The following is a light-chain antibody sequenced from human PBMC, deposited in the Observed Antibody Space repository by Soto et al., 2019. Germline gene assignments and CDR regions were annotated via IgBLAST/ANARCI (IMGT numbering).Light chain of an antibody. CDR2: DAF. CDR1: QSVSSSY. CDR3: QHYGSSLYT. V-gene: IGKV3-20*01. Sequence: EIVLTQSPGTLSLSPGERATLSCRASQSVSSSYLAWYQQKPGQAPRLLIYDAFNRATGIPDSFSGSGSGTDFTVTISRLEPEDFAVYYCQHYGSSLYTFGQGTKLE. J-gene: IGKJ2*01.